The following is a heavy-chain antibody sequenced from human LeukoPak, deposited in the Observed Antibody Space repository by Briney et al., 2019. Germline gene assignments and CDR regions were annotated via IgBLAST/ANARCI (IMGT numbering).Heavy chain of an antibody. J-gene: IGHJ4*02. CDR1: GFSFSTYW. Sequence: GGSLRLSCAVSGFSFSTYWMTWVRQAPGKGLEWVANIKEDGSERDYVDSVKGRFTISRDNAENSLYLQMNSLRGEDTAVYYCAKARTSGSYLRYFDYWGQGTLVTVSS. CDR3: AKARTSGSYLRYFDY. D-gene: IGHD1-26*01. CDR2: IKEDGSER. V-gene: IGHV3-7*03.